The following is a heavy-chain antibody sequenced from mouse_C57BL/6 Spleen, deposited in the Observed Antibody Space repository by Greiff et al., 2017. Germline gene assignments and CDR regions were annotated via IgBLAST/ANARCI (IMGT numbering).Heavy chain of an antibody. D-gene: IGHD1-2*01. J-gene: IGHJ4*01. CDR1: GFTFSSYG. Sequence: EVKLVESGGDLVKPGGSLKLSCAASGFTFSSYGMSWVRQTPDKRLEWVATISSGGSYTYYPDSVKGRFTISRDNAKNTLYLQMSSLKSEDTAMYYCARQSFSYAMDYWGQGTSVTVSS. CDR3: ARQSFSYAMDY. CDR2: ISSGGSYT. V-gene: IGHV5-6*01.